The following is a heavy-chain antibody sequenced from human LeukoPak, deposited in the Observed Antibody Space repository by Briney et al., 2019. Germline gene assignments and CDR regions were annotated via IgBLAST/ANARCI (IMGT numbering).Heavy chain of an antibody. Sequence: SETLSLTCAVSGGSISSSNWWSWVRQPPGKGLEWIGEIYHSGSTNYNPSLKSRVTISVDKSKNQFSLKLSSVTAADTAVYYCARESNYPVGTSIAYWGQGTLVTVSS. V-gene: IGHV4-4*02. D-gene: IGHD1-26*01. CDR1: GGSISSSNW. J-gene: IGHJ4*02. CDR2: IYHSGST. CDR3: ARESNYPVGTSIAY.